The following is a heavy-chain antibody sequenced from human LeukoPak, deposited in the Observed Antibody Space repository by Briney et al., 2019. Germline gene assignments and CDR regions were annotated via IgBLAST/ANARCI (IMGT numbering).Heavy chain of an antibody. CDR3: ARGEGVTTWFDP. CDR2: IYYSGST. J-gene: IGHJ5*02. V-gene: IGHV4-30-4*01. Sequence: SGTLSLTCAVSGGSISSGDYYWSWIRQPPGKGLEWIGYIYYSGSTYYNPSLKSRVTISVDTSKNQFSLKLSSVTAADTAVYYCARGEGVTTWFDPWGQGTLVTVSS. D-gene: IGHD4-17*01. CDR1: GGSISSGDYY.